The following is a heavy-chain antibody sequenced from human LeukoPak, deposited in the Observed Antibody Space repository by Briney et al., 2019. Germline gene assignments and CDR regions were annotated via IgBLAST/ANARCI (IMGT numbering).Heavy chain of an antibody. CDR1: GYSISSAYY. J-gene: IGHJ4*02. D-gene: IGHD1-14*01. CDR2: IYHSGST. CDR3: ARYITAGQYYFDY. Sequence: PSETLSLTCTVSGYSISSAYYWGWIRQPPGKGLEWIANIYHSGSTYYNPSLKSRVTMSLDTSKNQFSLKLSSVTAADTAVYYCARYITAGQYYFDYWGQGTLVTVSS. V-gene: IGHV4-38-2*02.